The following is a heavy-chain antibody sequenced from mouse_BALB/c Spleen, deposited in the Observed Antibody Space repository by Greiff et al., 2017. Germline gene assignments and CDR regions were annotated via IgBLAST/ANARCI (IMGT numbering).Heavy chain of an antibody. Sequence: VQLVESGPGLVQPSQSLSITCTVSGFSLTSYGVHWVRQSPGKGLEWLGVIWSGGSTDYNAAFISRLSISKDNSKSQVFFKMNSLQANDTAIYYCALIYAGWGAMDYWGQGTSVTVSS. CDR3: ALIYAGWGAMDY. J-gene: IGHJ4*01. CDR2: IWSGGST. D-gene: IGHD2-3*01. V-gene: IGHV2-2*02. CDR1: GFSLTSYG.